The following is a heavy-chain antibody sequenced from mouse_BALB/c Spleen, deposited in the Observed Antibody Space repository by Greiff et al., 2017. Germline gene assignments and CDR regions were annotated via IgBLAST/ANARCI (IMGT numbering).Heavy chain of an antibody. V-gene: IGHV1S81*02. J-gene: IGHJ3*01. CDR1: GYTFTSYY. D-gene: IGHD2-4*01. CDR3: TRETRLRAWFAY. CDR2: INPSNGGT. Sequence: QVQLQQSGAELVKPGASVKLSCKASGYTFTSYYMYWVKQRPGQGLEWIGEINPSNGGTNFNEKFKSKATLTVDKSSSTAYMQLSSLTSEDSAVYYCTRETRLRAWFAYWGQGTLVTVSA.